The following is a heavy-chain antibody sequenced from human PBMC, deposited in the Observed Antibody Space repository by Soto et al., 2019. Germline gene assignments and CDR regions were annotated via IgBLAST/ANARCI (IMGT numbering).Heavy chain of an antibody. J-gene: IGHJ4*02. D-gene: IGHD4-17*01. CDR2: VYYSGST. Sequence: VQLQESGPGLVKPSETLSLTCTVSGGSISSDYWSWIRQPPGKGLEWIGYVYYSGSTKYNSSLKSRVSLSIDTSKNQFSLKLTSVTAADTAVYYCARDFTGDYYFDYWGQGALVTVSS. CDR1: GGSISSDY. V-gene: IGHV4-59*01. CDR3: ARDFTGDYYFDY.